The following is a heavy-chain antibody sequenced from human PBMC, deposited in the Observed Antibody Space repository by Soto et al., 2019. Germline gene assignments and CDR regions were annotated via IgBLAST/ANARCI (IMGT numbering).Heavy chain of an antibody. J-gene: IGHJ3*02. D-gene: IGHD3-10*01. CDR1: AYTFTSYG. V-gene: IGHV1-18*01. Sequence: QVQLVQSGAEVKKPGASVKVSCKASAYTFTSYGIVWVRQAPGQGLEWMGWITTYNFNTKNAQNFQGRVTMTTDTSTSTAYMELRSLRSDDTAMYYCARYTSGSPNRAFDIWGQGTMVTVSS. CDR2: ITTYNFNT. CDR3: ARYTSGSPNRAFDI.